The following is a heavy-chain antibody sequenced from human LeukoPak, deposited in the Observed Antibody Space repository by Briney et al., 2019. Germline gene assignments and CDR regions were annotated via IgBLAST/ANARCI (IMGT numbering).Heavy chain of an antibody. Sequence: PSETLSLTCAVSGYSISSGYYWGWIRQSPEKGLEWIGSIYHSGTTYYNLSLKSRVTISIDTSKNQFSLNLNSVTAADTAVYYCAWKYYYDSSGYFYVDQWGQGILVTVSS. J-gene: IGHJ4*02. V-gene: IGHV4-38-2*01. CDR2: IYHSGTT. D-gene: IGHD3-22*01. CDR1: GYSISSGYY. CDR3: AWKYYYDSSGYFYVDQ.